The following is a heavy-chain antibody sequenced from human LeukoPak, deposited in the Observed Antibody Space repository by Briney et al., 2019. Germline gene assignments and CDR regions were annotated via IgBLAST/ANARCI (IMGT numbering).Heavy chain of an antibody. CDR3: ARHLYSSSWSPFDY. CDR2: TYYSGST. J-gene: IGHJ4*02. Sequence: SETLSLTCTVSGGSISSYYWGWIRQPPGKGLEWIGSTYYSGSTYYNPSLKSRVTISVDTSKNQFSLKLSSVTAADTAVYYCARHLYSSSWSPFDYWGQGTLVTVSS. V-gene: IGHV4-39*01. D-gene: IGHD6-13*01. CDR1: GGSISSYY.